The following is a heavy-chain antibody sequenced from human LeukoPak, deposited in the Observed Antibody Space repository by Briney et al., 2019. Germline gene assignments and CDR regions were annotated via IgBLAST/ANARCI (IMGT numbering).Heavy chain of an antibody. CDR3: ARAGSSSWCGS. J-gene: IGHJ5*01. CDR1: GFTFSSYW. Sequence: GGSLRLSCAASGFTFSSYWMHWVRQAPGKGLVWVSRINSDGSTTSHADSVKGRFTISRDNAKNTLFLQMNSLRAEDTAVYYCARAGSSSWCGSWGQGPLVTVSS. CDR2: INSDGSTT. V-gene: IGHV3-74*01. D-gene: IGHD6-13*01.